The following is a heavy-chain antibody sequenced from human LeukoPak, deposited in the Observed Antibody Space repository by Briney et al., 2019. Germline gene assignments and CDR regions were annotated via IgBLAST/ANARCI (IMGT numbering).Heavy chain of an antibody. CDR1: GFRFNTFW. Sequence: PGGSLRLSCAASGFRFNTFWMSWVRQAPGKGLEWVANIKQDGNEKYYADSVKGRFTISRDNGKNSLDLQMNSLRADDTAFYYCARDTFGEGEDANYAVYYFDYWGQGTVVTVSS. D-gene: IGHD4/OR15-4a*01. CDR2: IKQDGNEK. V-gene: IGHV3-7*01. J-gene: IGHJ4*02. CDR3: ARDTFGEGEDANYAVYYFDY.